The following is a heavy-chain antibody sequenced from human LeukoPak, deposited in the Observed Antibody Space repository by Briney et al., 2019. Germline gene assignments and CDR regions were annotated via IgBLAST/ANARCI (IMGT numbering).Heavy chain of an antibody. V-gene: IGHV1-2*02. D-gene: IGHD1-20*01. J-gene: IGHJ4*02. CDR2: INPNSGGT. CDR1: GYTFTGYY. CDR3: ARAYNWNDEFDY. Sequence: EASVTVSCKASGYTFTGYYMHWVRQAPGQGLEWMGWINPNSGGTNYAQKFQGRVTMTRDTSISTAYMELSRLRSDDTAVYYCARAYNWNDEFDYWGQGTLVTVSS.